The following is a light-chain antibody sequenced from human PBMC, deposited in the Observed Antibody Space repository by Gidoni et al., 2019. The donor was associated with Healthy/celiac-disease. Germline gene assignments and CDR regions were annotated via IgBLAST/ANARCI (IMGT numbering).Light chain of an antibody. CDR1: QSLLHSNGYNY. J-gene: IGKJ1*01. Sequence: DIVMTQSPLSLPVTPGEPASISCRSSQSLLHSNGYNYLDWYLQKPGQSPQLLIYLGSNRASGVTDRFSGSGSGTDFTLKINRVEAEDVGGYYCMQALQTPWTFGQXTKVEIK. CDR2: LGS. CDR3: MQALQTPWT. V-gene: IGKV2-28*01.